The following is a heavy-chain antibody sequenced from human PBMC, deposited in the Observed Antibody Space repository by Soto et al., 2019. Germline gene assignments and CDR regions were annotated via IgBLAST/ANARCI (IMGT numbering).Heavy chain of an antibody. J-gene: IGHJ6*02. CDR3: ARLEYYYDSSGYSNYYYYGMDV. CDR2: IDPSDSYT. CDR1: GYSFTSYW. Sequence: GESLKISCKGSGYSFTSYWISWVRQMPGKGLEWMGRIDPSDSYTNYSPSFQGHVTISADKSISTAYLQWSSLKASDTAMYYCARLEYYYDSSGYSNYYYYGMDVWGQGTTVTV. V-gene: IGHV5-10-1*01. D-gene: IGHD3-22*01.